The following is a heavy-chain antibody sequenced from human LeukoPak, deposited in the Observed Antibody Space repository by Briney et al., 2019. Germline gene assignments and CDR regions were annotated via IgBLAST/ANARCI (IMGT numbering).Heavy chain of an antibody. D-gene: IGHD5-24*01. J-gene: IGHJ3*02. V-gene: IGHV4-34*01. CDR2: INHSGST. Sequence: SETLSLTCAVYGGSFSGYYWSWIRQPPGKGLEWIGEINHSGSTNYNPSLKSRVTISVDTSKNQFSLKLSSVTAADTAVYYCARGPVEMATIVDAFDIWGQGTLVTVSS. CDR1: GGSFSGYY. CDR3: ARGPVEMATIVDAFDI.